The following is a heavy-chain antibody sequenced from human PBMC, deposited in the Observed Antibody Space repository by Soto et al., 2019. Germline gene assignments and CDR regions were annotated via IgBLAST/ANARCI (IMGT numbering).Heavy chain of an antibody. CDR3: TPLALKYNSDWYPLSD. J-gene: IGHJ4*02. CDR1: GFTFSNVW. D-gene: IGHD6-19*01. CDR2: IKSETDGGTI. V-gene: IGHV3-15*07. Sequence: EVQLVESGGGLVKPGGSLRLSCAGSGFTFSNVWMNWVRQAPGKGLEWVGRIKSETDGGTIDYAAPVKGRFTISRDDSNSKLYLQMHSLKTEVTATYYCTPLALKYNSDWYPLSDWGQGTRVNVSS.